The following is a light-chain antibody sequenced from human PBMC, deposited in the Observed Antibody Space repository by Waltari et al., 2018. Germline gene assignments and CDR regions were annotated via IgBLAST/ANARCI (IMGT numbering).Light chain of an antibody. Sequence: EVVLTQSPATLSLSPGAPATLTCRASQGVSTYLAWYQHKPGQAPRLLIYDATNRATGIPGRFGGSGSVTAFPITISSLDPEDFAVYFCKQCSNWPITFGGGTKVEIK. V-gene: IGKV3-11*01. CDR3: KQCSNWPIT. J-gene: IGKJ4*01. CDR2: DAT. CDR1: QGVSTY.